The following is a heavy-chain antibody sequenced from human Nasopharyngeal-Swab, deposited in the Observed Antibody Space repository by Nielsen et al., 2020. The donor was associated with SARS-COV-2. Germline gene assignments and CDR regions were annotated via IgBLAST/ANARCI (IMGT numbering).Heavy chain of an antibody. CDR2: IIPIFGTA. Sequence: SVKVSCKASGGTFSSYAISWVRQAPGQGLEWMGGIIPIFGTANYAQKFQGRVTITADESTSTAYMELSSLRSEDTAVYYCARGDDSSGYGWFDPWGQGTLVTVSS. CDR3: ARGDDSSGYGWFDP. V-gene: IGHV1-69*13. J-gene: IGHJ5*02. D-gene: IGHD3-22*01. CDR1: GGTFSSYA.